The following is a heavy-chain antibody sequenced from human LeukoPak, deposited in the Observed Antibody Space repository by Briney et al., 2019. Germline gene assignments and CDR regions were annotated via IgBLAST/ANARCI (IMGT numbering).Heavy chain of an antibody. Sequence: ASVKVSCKASGYTFTGYYMHWVRQAPGQGLVWMGRINPNSGGTNYAQKFQGRVTMTRDTSISTAYMELSRLRSDDTAVYYCARDDDILTGYFVPWGQGTLVTVSS. CDR1: GYTFTGYY. D-gene: IGHD3-9*01. V-gene: IGHV1-2*06. CDR2: INPNSGGT. J-gene: IGHJ4*02. CDR3: ARDDDILTGYFVP.